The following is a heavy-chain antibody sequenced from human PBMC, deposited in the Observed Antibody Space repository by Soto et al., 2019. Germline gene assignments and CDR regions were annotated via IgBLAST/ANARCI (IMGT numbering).Heavy chain of an antibody. CDR3: RRHSSNTVSARAPFDP. Sequence: PGESLEISCPDSGYGITTKWISWVRQMPGKGLDCVGRVDPSDSYTDYSPSFRGHVIISVDSSVSTAYLERSSLKASDSAIYYCRRHSSNTVSARAPFDPWGQGTLVTVSS. J-gene: IGHJ5*02. D-gene: IGHD6-6*01. V-gene: IGHV5-10-1*01. CDR2: VDPSDSYT. CDR1: GYGITTKW.